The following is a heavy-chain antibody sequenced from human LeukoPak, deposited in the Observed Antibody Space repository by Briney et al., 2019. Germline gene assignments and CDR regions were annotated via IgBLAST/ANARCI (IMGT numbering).Heavy chain of an antibody. V-gene: IGHV3-23*01. CDR1: EFTFSSYA. CDR3: ASMWFGELSGYIDY. J-gene: IGHJ4*02. CDR2: ISGSGGST. D-gene: IGHD3-10*01. Sequence: GGSLRLSCAASEFTFSSYAMSWVRQAPGKGLEWVSAISGSGGSTYYADSVKGRFTISRDNSKNTLYLQMNSLRAEDTAVYYCASMWFGELSGYIDYWGQGTLVTVSS.